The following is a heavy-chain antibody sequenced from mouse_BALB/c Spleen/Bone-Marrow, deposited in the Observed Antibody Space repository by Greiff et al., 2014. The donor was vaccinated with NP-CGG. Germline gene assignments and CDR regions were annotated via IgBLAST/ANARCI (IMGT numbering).Heavy chain of an antibody. CDR2: INPNNGGT. V-gene: IGHV1-22*01. Sequence: VQLQQSGPELVKPGASVKISCKTSGYTFTEYTMHWVKQSHGKSLEWIGCINPNNGGTSYNQKFKGKATLTVDKSSSTAYMELRSLTSEDSAVYYCANYDYDWFAYWGQGTLVTVSA. CDR3: ANYDYDWFAY. J-gene: IGHJ3*01. D-gene: IGHD2-4*01. CDR1: GYTFTEYT.